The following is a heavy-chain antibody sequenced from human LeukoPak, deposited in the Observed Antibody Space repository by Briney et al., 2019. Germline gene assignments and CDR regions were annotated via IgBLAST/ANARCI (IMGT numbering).Heavy chain of an antibody. V-gene: IGHV1-18*01. CDR3: ARGGSAWDNPFDH. CDR2: ISPYNGNT. CDR1: GYSFINNG. Sequence: AASVKVSCKASGYSFINNGINWVRQAPGQGLEWVGWISPYNGNTNFAQKLQGRVTMTRDTSISTAYMELSRLKTDDTAMYYCARGGSAWDNPFDHWGQGTLVTVSS. J-gene: IGHJ4*02. D-gene: IGHD6-19*01.